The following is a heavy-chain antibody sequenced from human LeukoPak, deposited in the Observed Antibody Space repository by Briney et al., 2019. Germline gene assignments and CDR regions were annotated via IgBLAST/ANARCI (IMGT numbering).Heavy chain of an antibody. CDR3: ATLPGSGYLLGGDIDY. CDR2: IRYDGSNK. Sequence: GGSLRLSCAASGFTFSSYGMHWVRQAPGKGLEWVAFIRYDGSNKYYADSVKGRFTISRDNSKNTLYLQMNSLRAEDTAVYYCATLPGSGYLLGGDIDYWGQGTLVTVSS. V-gene: IGHV3-30*02. CDR1: GFTFSSYG. D-gene: IGHD3-22*01. J-gene: IGHJ4*02.